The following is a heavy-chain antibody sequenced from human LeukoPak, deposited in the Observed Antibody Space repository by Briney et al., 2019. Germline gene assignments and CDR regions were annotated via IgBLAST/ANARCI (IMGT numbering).Heavy chain of an antibody. D-gene: IGHD5-24*01. CDR1: GYTLTGYY. J-gene: IGHJ6*02. CDR3: AGGAGYSPLRGYGMDV. V-gene: IGHV1-2*02. CDR2: INPNSGGT. Sequence: ASVKVSCKASGYTLTGYYMHWVRQAPGQGLEWMGWINPNSGGTNYAQKFQGRVTMTRDTSISTAYMELSRLRSDDTAVYYCAGGAGYSPLRGYGMDVWGQGTTVTVSS.